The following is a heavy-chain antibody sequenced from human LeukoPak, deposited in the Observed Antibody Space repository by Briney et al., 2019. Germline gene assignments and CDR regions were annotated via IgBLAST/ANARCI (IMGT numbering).Heavy chain of an antibody. CDR1: GFTFSSYG. CDR2: IWYDGSNK. V-gene: IGHV3-33*01. CDR3: ARGSKRVVVVPAD. J-gene: IGHJ4*02. D-gene: IGHD2-2*01. Sequence: GGSLRLSCAASGFTFSSYGMHWVRQAPGKGLEWVAVIWYDGSNKYYADSVKGRFTISRDNSKNTLHLQMNSLRAEDTAVYYCARGSKRVVVVPADWGQGTLVTVSS.